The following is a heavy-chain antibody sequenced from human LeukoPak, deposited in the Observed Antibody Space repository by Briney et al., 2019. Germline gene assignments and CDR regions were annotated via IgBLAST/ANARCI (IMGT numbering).Heavy chain of an antibody. CDR3: ARDGEYCSSTSCYGPYYYYMDV. J-gene: IGHJ6*03. CDR1: GYTFTGYY. CDR2: INPNSGGT. D-gene: IGHD2-2*01. V-gene: IGHV1-2*06. Sequence: ASVKVSCKASGYTFTGYYIHWVRQAPGQGLEWMGRINPNSGGTNYAQKFQGRVTMTRDTSISTAYMELSRLRSDDTAVYYCARDGEYCSSTSCYGPYYYYMDVWGKGITVTVSS.